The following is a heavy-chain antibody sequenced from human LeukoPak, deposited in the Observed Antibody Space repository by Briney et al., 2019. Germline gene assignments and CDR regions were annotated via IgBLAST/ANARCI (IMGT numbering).Heavy chain of an antibody. D-gene: IGHD2-2*01. CDR2: MNPNSGNT. CDR3: ARGVGYCSSTSCSNWFDP. V-gene: IGHV1-8*01. CDR1: GYTFTSYD. Sequence: ASVKVSCKASGYTFTSYDINWVRQATGQGLEWMGWMNPNSGNTGYAQKFQGRVTMTRNTSISTAYMELSSLRSGDTAVYYCARGVGYCSSTSCSNWFDPWGQGTLVTVSS. J-gene: IGHJ5*02.